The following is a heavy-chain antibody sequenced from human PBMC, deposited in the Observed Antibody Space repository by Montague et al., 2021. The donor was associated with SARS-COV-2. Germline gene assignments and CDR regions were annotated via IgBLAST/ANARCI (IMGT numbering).Heavy chain of an antibody. CDR2: IDWDDDE. CDR1: GFSLSASGMC. D-gene: IGHD3-10*01. V-gene: IGHV2-70*11. Sequence: PALVKPTQTLTLTCTFSGFSLSASGMCVGWFRKPPGKALEWLARIDWDDDEHFNLALKTRLTITKDTSNNQVVLTVTNVDPVDTATYYCARRAYKWVGEERRYYFDFWGQGTMVTVSS. J-gene: IGHJ4*02. CDR3: ARRAYKWVGEERRYYFDF.